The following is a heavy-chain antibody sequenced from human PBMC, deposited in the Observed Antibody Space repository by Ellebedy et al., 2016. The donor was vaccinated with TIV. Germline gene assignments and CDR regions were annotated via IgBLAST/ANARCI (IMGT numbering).Heavy chain of an antibody. CDR3: ARRGSYGDYAVQVNSWFDT. J-gene: IGHJ5*02. Sequence: GESLKISCAASGFSFRSYWMSWVRQAPGKGLEWVANIYQDGSVQYYVDSVKGRFTISRDNADNPLFLQMNSLRAEDTAVYYCARRGSYGDYAVQVNSWFDTWGRGTLVAVSS. CDR1: GFSFRSYW. CDR2: IYQDGSVQ. V-gene: IGHV3-7*01. D-gene: IGHD4-17*01.